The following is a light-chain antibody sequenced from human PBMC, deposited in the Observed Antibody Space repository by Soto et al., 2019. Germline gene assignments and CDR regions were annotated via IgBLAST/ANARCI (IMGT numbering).Light chain of an antibody. V-gene: IGKV3D-20*01. J-gene: IGKJ4*01. CDR2: SVS. CDR1: QSVSSSY. CDR3: HQYGSSPLT. Sequence: EIVLTQSPATLSLSPGERATLSCGASQSVSSSYLGWYQQKPGRAPSLLIYSVSRRATGIPDRFSASGSATDFTLTITRLEPEDFAVYYCHQYGSSPLTFGGGTKVDIK.